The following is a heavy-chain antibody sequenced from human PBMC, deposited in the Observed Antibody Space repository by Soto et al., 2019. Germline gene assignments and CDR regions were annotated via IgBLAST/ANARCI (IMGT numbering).Heavy chain of an antibody. CDR2: INKNGGTV. CDR1: GVTLSSYE. D-gene: IGHD2-21*01. Sequence: EVQLVESGGGLVQPGGSLRLSCAVFGVTLSSYEMNWVRQAPGKGPEWVSYINKNGGTVSYADSVKGRFTISRDNAENSLHLQMNSLRAEDTAVYYCATGVWYYFDYWGQGALVTVSS. J-gene: IGHJ4*02. CDR3: ATGVWYYFDY. V-gene: IGHV3-48*03.